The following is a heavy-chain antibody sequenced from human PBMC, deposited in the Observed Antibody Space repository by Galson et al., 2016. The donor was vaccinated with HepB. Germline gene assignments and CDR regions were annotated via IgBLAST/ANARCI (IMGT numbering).Heavy chain of an antibody. Sequence: SLRLSCAASAFSSSSYSMNWVRQAPGKGLEWISYISSTRTITYYADSVKGRFTISRDNAKNPLYLQMDSLRDDDTAVYYCARKSPFGPFDYWGHGTLVSVSS. CDR2: ISSTRTIT. J-gene: IGHJ4*01. D-gene: IGHD2/OR15-2a*01. CDR1: AFSSSSYS. V-gene: IGHV3-48*02. CDR3: ARKSPFGPFDY.